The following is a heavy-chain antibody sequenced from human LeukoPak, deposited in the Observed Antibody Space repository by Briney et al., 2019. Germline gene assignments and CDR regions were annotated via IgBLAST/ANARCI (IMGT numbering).Heavy chain of an antibody. V-gene: IGHV4-59*01. Sequence: SETLSLTCTVSGGSISSYYWSWIRQPPGKGLEWIGYICYSGSTNYNPSLKSRVTISVDTSKNQFSLKLSSVTAADTAVYYCARESNGEMATTYFDYWGQGTLVTVSS. J-gene: IGHJ4*02. D-gene: IGHD5-24*01. CDR1: GGSISSYY. CDR2: ICYSGST. CDR3: ARESNGEMATTYFDY.